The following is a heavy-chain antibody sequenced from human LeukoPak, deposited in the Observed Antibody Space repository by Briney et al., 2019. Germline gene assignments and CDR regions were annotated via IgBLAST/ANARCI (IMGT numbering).Heavy chain of an antibody. CDR3: ARPSVTPYWYFDL. Sequence: SQTLSLTCTVSGGSISSGGYYWSWIRQHPGKGLEWIGYIYYSGSTYYNPSLKSRVTISVDTSKNPFSLKMSSVTAADTAVYYCARPSVTPYWYFDLWGRGTLVTVSS. CDR2: IYYSGST. CDR1: GGSISSGGYY. J-gene: IGHJ2*01. V-gene: IGHV4-31*03. D-gene: IGHD2-21*02.